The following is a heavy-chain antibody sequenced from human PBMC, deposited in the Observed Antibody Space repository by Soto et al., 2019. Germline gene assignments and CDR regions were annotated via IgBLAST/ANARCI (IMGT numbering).Heavy chain of an antibody. D-gene: IGHD2-15*01. Sequence: QVQLQQSGPGLVKPSETLSLTCTVSGGSISSYYWSWIRQPPGKGLDWIGYIYYTEKTNYNPSLKSRVTISVDTSKNQVSLKLRSVTAADTGVYFCARARFQLLHPYYYGMDVWGQGTAVTVSS. V-gene: IGHV4-59*01. CDR1: GGSISSYY. CDR2: IYYTEKT. CDR3: ARARFQLLHPYYYGMDV. J-gene: IGHJ6*02.